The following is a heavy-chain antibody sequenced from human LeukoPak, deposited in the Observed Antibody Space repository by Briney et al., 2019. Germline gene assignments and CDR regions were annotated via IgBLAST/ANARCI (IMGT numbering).Heavy chain of an antibody. CDR1: GFTLSTYE. CDR3: ATLSDRNFYYSYGLDV. Sequence: GSLRLSCAASGFTLSTYEMNWVHQAPGKGLEWVAYIGRYGVTTYYADSVKGRFTISGDNAKNSLNLQMNSLRAEDTAVYYCATLSDRNFYYSYGLDVWGQGTTVTVS. CDR2: IGRYGVTT. J-gene: IGHJ6*02. V-gene: IGHV3-48*03. D-gene: IGHD1-14*01.